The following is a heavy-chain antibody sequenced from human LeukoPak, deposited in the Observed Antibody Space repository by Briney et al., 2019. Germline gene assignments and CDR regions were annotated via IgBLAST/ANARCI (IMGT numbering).Heavy chain of an antibody. CDR2: ISGSGGST. CDR1: GFTFSSYG. J-gene: IGHJ4*02. Sequence: PGGSLRLSCAASGFTFSSYGMSWVRQAPGKGLEGVSAISGSGGSTYYADSVKGRFTIYRDNSKNTLYLQMNSLRAEDTAVYYCAKDVGVVRGVQDYWGQGTLVTVSS. CDR3: AKDVGVVRGVQDY. V-gene: IGHV3-23*01. D-gene: IGHD3-10*01.